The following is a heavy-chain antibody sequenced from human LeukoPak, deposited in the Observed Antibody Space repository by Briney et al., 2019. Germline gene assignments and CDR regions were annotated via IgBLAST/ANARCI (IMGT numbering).Heavy chain of an antibody. CDR3: AKVGLELPSGMDV. D-gene: IGHD1-7*01. V-gene: IGHV3-30*18. CDR2: ISYDGSNK. CDR1: GFTFSSYG. Sequence: GRSLRLSCAASGFTFSSYGMHWVRQAPGKGLEWGAVISYDGSNKYYADSVKGRFTISRDNSKNTLYLQMNNLRAENTAVYYCAKVGLELPSGMDVWGQGTTVTVSS. J-gene: IGHJ6*02.